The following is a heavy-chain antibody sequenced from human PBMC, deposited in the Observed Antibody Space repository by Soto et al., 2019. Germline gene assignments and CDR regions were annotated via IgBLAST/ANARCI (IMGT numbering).Heavy chain of an antibody. V-gene: IGHV4-34*01. CDR3: ARGLGYCTNGVCPRWFDP. CDR2: INHSGST. Sequence: SETLSLTCAVYGGSFSGYYWSWIRQPPGKGLEWIGEINHSGSTNYNPSLKSRVTISVDTSKNQFSLKLCSVTAADTAVYYCARGLGYCTNGVCPRWFDPWGQGTLVTVSS. CDR1: GGSFSGYY. D-gene: IGHD2-8*01. J-gene: IGHJ5*02.